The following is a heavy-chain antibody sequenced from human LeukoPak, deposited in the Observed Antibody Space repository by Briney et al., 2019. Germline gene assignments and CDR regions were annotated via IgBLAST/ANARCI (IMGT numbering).Heavy chain of an antibody. CDR2: IYTSGST. Sequence: PSETLSLTCTVSVGSIGSYYWSWIRQPAGKGLEWIGRIYTSGSTNYNPSLKSRVTMSVDTSKNQFSLKLSSVTAADTAVYYCARDPIVVVIADYYYYGMDVWGQGTTVTVSS. D-gene: IGHD3-22*01. V-gene: IGHV4-4*07. CDR1: VGSIGSYY. J-gene: IGHJ6*02. CDR3: ARDPIVVVIADYYYYGMDV.